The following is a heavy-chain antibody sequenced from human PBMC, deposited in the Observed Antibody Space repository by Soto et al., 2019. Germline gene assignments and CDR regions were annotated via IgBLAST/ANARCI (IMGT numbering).Heavy chain of an antibody. D-gene: IGHD5-12*01. CDR3: ASPPIVATIVNYYSGMDV. V-gene: IGHV1-69*12. J-gene: IGHJ6*02. Sequence: QVQLVQSGAEVKKPGSSVKVSCKASGGTFSSYAISWVRQAPGQGLEWMGGIIPIFGTADYAQKFQGRVTITAAEXTXTXXRALRSLRSEDTAVYYCASPPIVATIVNYYSGMDVWGQGTTVTVSS. CDR2: IIPIFGTA. CDR1: GGTFSSYA.